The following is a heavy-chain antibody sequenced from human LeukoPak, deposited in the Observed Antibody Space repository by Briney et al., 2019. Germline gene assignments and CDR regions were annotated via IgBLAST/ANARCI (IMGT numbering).Heavy chain of an antibody. CDR3: AKGIAFSTYGVGGNDY. CDR2: ICGSGGST. CDR1: AFTFSSYA. J-gene: IGHJ4*02. V-gene: IGHV3-23*01. D-gene: IGHD3-16*01. Sequence: PGGALRLSCAASAFTFSSYAMSWVRQAPGMGLEWVSSICGSGGSTYYANSVKGRFTISRDNSKHTLYLKMNSRRAEDTAVYYCAKGIAFSTYGVGGNDYWGQGTLVAVSS.